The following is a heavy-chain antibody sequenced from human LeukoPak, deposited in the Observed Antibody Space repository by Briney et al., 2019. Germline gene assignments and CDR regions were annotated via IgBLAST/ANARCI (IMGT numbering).Heavy chain of an antibody. J-gene: IGHJ4*02. D-gene: IGHD3-22*01. Sequence: GGSLRLSCAASEFTFSSYWMHWVRQASGKGPVWVSCINSDGSTTSYADSVKGRFTISRDNAKNTIYLQMNSLRAEDTAVYYCAKRSSTSSGYFDLWGRGTLVTVSS. V-gene: IGHV3-74*01. CDR3: AKRSSTSSGYFDL. CDR1: EFTFSSYW. CDR2: INSDGSTT.